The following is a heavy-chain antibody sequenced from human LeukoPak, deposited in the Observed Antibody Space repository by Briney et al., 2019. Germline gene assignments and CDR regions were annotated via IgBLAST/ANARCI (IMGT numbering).Heavy chain of an antibody. CDR2: IIPTFGTV. V-gene: IGHV1-69*06. CDR3: ARGLLGSSGWYYFDY. J-gene: IGHJ4*02. Sequence: SVKVSCKASGGTFSSYAISWVRQAPGQGLEWMGGIIPTFGTVNYAQKFQGRVTITADKSTSTAYMELSSLRSEDTAVYYCARGLLGSSGWYYFDYWGQGTLVTVSS. D-gene: IGHD6-19*01. CDR1: GGTFSSYA.